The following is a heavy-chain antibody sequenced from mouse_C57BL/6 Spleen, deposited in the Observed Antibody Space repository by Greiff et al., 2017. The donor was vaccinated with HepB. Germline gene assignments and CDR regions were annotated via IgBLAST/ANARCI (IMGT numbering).Heavy chain of an antibody. D-gene: IGHD3-2*02. J-gene: IGHJ2*01. CDR3: ARRGDTQLRLLFDY. V-gene: IGHV1-69*01. Sequence: LQQPGAELVMPGASVKLSCKASGYTFTSYWMHWVKQRPGQGLEWIGEIDPSDSYTNYNQKFKGKSTLTVGKSSSTAYMQLSSLTSEDSAVYYCARRGDTQLRLLFDYWGQGTTLTVSS. CDR1: GYTFTSYW. CDR2: IDPSDSYT.